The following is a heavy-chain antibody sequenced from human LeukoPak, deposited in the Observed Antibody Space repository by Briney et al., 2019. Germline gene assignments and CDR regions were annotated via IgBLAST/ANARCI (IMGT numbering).Heavy chain of an antibody. Sequence: GESLKISCKGSGYRFTTNWIGWVRQLPGKGLEWMGIIYPGDSDTRYSPSFQGQVTISADKSISTAYLQWSSLKASDTAMYYCARPDSYGYYGFDYWGQGTLVTVSS. D-gene: IGHD5-18*01. CDR3: ARPDSYGYYGFDY. V-gene: IGHV5-51*01. J-gene: IGHJ4*02. CDR2: IYPGDSDT. CDR1: GYRFTTNW.